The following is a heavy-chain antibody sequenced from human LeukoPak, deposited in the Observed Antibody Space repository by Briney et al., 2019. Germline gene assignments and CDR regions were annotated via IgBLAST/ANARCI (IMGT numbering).Heavy chain of an antibody. CDR2: ISGTGTTI. Sequence: GGSLRLSCAASGLTFSDYYMTWIRQAPGKGLEWVSSISGTGTTIYSADSVRGRFTVSRDNARNSLFLHMNSLRAEDTAVYYCAVQITMIVVVPYFDYWGQGTLVTVSP. V-gene: IGHV3-11*04. CDR3: AVQITMIVVVPYFDY. D-gene: IGHD3-22*01. J-gene: IGHJ4*02. CDR1: GLTFSDYY.